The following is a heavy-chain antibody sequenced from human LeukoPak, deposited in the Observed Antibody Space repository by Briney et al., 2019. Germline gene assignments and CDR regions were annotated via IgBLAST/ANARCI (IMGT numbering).Heavy chain of an antibody. V-gene: IGHV3-48*04. Sequence: PGGSLRLSCAASGFTFSSFGMTWVRQAPGKGLEWVSYISSSDTTIFYADSVKGRFTISRDNAKNSLYLQMNSLRAEDTAVYYCAKDRWSGYYYFDYWGQGTLVTVSS. CDR2: ISSSDTTI. CDR1: GFTFSSFG. CDR3: AKDRWSGYYYFDY. J-gene: IGHJ4*02. D-gene: IGHD3-3*01.